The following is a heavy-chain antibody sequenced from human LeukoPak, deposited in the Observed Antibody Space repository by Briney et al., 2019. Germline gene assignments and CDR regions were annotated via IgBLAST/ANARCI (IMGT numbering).Heavy chain of an antibody. CDR2: ITRSSTTI. CDR1: GFNFSIYS. CDR3: ARGYYDFWSGPEGAFDI. D-gene: IGHD3-3*01. J-gene: IGHJ3*02. V-gene: IGHV3-48*01. Sequence: PGGSLRLSCAASGFNFSIYSMNWVRQAPGKGLEWVSYITRSSTTIYYADSVKGRFTISRDNAKNSLYLQMNSLRAEDTAVYYCARGYYDFWSGPEGAFDIWGQGTMVTVSS.